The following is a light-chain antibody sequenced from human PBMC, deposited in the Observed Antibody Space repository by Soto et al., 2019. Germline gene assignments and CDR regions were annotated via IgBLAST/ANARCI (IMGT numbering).Light chain of an antibody. V-gene: IGKV3-15*01. Sequence: IVMTQYPATLSMSPGERATLSCRASQSLNRDLAWYQQKPGQSPRLLIFGASIRATGIPARFSGSGSGTEFTLTIGSLQSEDCALYYCQQYNNWPGTFGQGTKVDI. CDR2: GAS. CDR3: QQYNNWPGT. CDR1: QSLNRD. J-gene: IGKJ1*01.